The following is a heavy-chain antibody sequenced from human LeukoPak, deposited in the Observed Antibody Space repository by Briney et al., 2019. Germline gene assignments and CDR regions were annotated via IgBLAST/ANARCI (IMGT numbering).Heavy chain of an antibody. V-gene: IGHV3-53*01. CDR2: IYTDDSP. CDR1: EFSFSNYY. CDR3: ARLETSGPWRFDH. J-gene: IGHJ4*02. Sequence: GGSLRLSRAASEFSFSNYYMGWVRQTPEKELEWVSDIYTDDSPHYADSMKGRFTISRDNSRNTVYLQMNNLRVEDTAVYFCARLETSGPWRFDHWGQGTLVTVSS. D-gene: IGHD6-6*01.